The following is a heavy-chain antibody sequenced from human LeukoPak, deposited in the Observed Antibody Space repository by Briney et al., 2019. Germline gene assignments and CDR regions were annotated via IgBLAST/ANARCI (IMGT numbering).Heavy chain of an antibody. V-gene: IGHV3-30*18. Sequence: AGGSLRLSCAASGFTFSTYGMHWVRQAPGKGLVWVAVISHDGTYKYYADSVKGRFTISRDNSKNTLYLQMNSLRAEDTAVYYCAKVDGNGYQWEVDYWGQGTLVAVSS. CDR3: AKVDGNGYQWEVDY. CDR1: GFTFSTYG. CDR2: ISHDGTYK. D-gene: IGHD5-24*01. J-gene: IGHJ4*02.